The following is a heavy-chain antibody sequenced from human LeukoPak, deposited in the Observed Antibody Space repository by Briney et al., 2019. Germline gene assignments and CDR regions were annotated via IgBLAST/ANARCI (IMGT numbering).Heavy chain of an antibody. V-gene: IGHV3-23*01. CDR2: ISGSGGST. D-gene: IGHD3-22*01. Sequence: GGSLRLSCAASGFTFSSYAMSWVRQAPGKGLEWVSAISGSGGSTYYADSVKGRFTISRDNSKNTLYLQMNSLRAEDTAVCYCAKYSSGYPYYFDYWGQGTLVTVSS. CDR1: GFTFSSYA. J-gene: IGHJ4*02. CDR3: AKYSSGYPYYFDY.